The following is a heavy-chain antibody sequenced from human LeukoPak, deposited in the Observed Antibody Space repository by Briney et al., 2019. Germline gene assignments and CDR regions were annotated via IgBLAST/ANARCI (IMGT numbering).Heavy chain of an antibody. V-gene: IGHV3-7*01. CDR3: ARSGHGLPSDY. CDR2: IRMDGSDK. J-gene: IGHJ4*02. Sequence: GGSLRLSCAASGFSINDYWMNWFRQAPGKGLEWVAHIRMDGSDKYYVDSVKGRFTISRDNAKNSLYLQMSSLRVDDTAIYYCARSGHGLPSDYWGQGILVTVSS. D-gene: IGHD3/OR15-3a*01. CDR1: GFSINDYW.